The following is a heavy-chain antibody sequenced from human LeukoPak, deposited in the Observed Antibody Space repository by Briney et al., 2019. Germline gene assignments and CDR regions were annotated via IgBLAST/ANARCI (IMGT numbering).Heavy chain of an antibody. CDR3: ARAETTVTDFDY. V-gene: IGHV1-3*01. Sequence: ASVKVSCKASGYTFTSYAMHWVRQAPGQRLEWMGWINAGNGNTKYSQKFQGRVTITRDTSASTAYMGLSSLRTEDTAVYYCARAETTVTDFDYWGQGTLVTVSS. CDR1: GYTFTSYA. D-gene: IGHD4-17*01. J-gene: IGHJ4*02. CDR2: INAGNGNT.